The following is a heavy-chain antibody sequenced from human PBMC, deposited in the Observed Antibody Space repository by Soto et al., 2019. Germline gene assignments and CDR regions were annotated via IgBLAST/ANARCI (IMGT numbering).Heavy chain of an antibody. V-gene: IGHV3-74*01. CDR3: VRTSLVVAAATREDY. Sequence: EVRLVESGGGLVQPGGSLRLSCAASGFTFSSYWMHWVRQAPGKGLVWVSRINSDGSRTSYADSVKGRFTISRDNAKNTLYLQMNSLRAEDTAVYYCVRTSLVVAAATREDYWGQGTLVTVSS. CDR1: GFTFSSYW. D-gene: IGHD2-15*01. J-gene: IGHJ4*02. CDR2: INSDGSRT.